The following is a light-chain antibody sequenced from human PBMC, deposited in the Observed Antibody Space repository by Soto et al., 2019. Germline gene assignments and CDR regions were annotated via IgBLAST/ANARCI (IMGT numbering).Light chain of an antibody. Sequence: QSVLTQPPSVSGSPGQSITISCTGTSSDVGTYNYVSWYQQRPGKAPKLMIFEVSNRPSGVSNRFSGSKSGNTASLTISGLQAEDEADYYCSSYTSSSTEVFGGGTKLTVL. CDR3: SSYTSSSTEV. V-gene: IGLV2-14*01. CDR1: SSDVGTYNY. CDR2: EVS. J-gene: IGLJ2*01.